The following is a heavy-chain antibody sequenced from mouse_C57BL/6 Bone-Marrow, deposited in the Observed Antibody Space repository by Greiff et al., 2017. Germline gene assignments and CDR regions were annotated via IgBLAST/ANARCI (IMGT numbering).Heavy chain of an antibody. CDR2: IHPNSGST. Sequence: QVQLKQPGAELVKPGASVTLSCKASGYTFTSYWMHWVKQRPGQGLEWIGMIHPNSGSTNYNEKFKSKATLTVDKSSSTAYMQLRSLTSEDSAVYYWARWGIYYGNYPDAMDYWGQGTSVTVSS. CDR1: GYTFTSYW. V-gene: IGHV1-64*01. CDR3: ARWGIYYGNYPDAMDY. D-gene: IGHD2-1*01. J-gene: IGHJ4*01.